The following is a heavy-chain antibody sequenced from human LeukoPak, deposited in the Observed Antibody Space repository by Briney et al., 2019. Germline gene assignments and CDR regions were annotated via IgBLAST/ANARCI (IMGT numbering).Heavy chain of an antibody. Sequence: GGSLRLSCAASGFTFSSYSMNWVRQAPGKGLEWVSSISSSSSYIYYADSVKGRFTISRDNAKNSLYLQMNSLRAEDTAVYYCTTVDYGDYPEDYWGQGTLVTVSS. V-gene: IGHV3-21*03. D-gene: IGHD4-17*01. CDR3: TTVDYGDYPEDY. CDR1: GFTFSSYS. CDR2: ISSSSSYI. J-gene: IGHJ4*02.